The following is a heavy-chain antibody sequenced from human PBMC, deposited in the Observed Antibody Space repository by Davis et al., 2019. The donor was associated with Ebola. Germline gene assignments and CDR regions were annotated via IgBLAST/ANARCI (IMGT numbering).Heavy chain of an antibody. J-gene: IGHJ6*02. V-gene: IGHV3-49*04. CDR1: GYSISSGYY. D-gene: IGHD6-13*01. CDR3: ARDLKQPPPSYYYGMDV. CDR2: ISSKAYGGKA. Sequence: LSLTCTVSGYSISSGYYCGCVRRARGKGLELVGFISSKAYGGKAQYAASVKGRFTISRDDSKSIVYLQLNSLKTEDTAVYYCARDLKQPPPSYYYGMDVWGQGTTVTVSS.